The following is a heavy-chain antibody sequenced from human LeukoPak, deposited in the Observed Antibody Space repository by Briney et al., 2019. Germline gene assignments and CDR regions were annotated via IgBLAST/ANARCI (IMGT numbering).Heavy chain of an antibody. D-gene: IGHD4-17*01. J-gene: IGHJ4*02. CDR1: GGSISSYY. CDR2: IYYSGST. V-gene: IGHV4-59*01. CDR3: ARAYDDYARFDY. Sequence: PSETLSLTCTVSGGSISSYYWSWIRQPPGKGLEWIGYIYYSGSTNYNPSLKSRVTISVDTSKNQFSLKLSSVTAADTAVYYCARAYDDYARFDYWGQGTLVTVSS.